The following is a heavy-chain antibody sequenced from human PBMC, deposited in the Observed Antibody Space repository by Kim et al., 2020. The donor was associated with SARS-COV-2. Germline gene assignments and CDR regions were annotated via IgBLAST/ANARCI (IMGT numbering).Heavy chain of an antibody. CDR1: GFTFSRRA. CDR3: AKDHPSSGWPTFDS. V-gene: IGHV3-23*05. J-gene: IGHJ4*02. CDR2: VNTNNNP. D-gene: IGHD6-19*01. Sequence: GGSLRLSCAASGFTFSRRAMSWVRQVPGKGLEWIASVNTNNNPYYADSVKGRFTVSRDITKDTLYLQMNILRADDTALYYCAKDHPSSGWPTFDSLGQGT.